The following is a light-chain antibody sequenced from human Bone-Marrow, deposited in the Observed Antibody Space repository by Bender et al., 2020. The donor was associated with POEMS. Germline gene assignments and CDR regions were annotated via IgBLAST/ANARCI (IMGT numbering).Light chain of an antibody. CDR2: EDS. V-gene: IGLV3-21*02. Sequence: SHVLTQPPSVSVAPGQTARITCGGNNIGSKSVHWYQQKPGQSPVLVMHEDSKRPSGIPERFSGSNSGNTATLTISGTQAIDEADYYCQTWDSSTAIFGPGTKVTVL. J-gene: IGLJ1*01. CDR1: NIGSKS. CDR3: QTWDSSTAI.